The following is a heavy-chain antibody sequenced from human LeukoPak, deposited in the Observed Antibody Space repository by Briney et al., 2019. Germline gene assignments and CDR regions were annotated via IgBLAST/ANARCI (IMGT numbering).Heavy chain of an antibody. J-gene: IGHJ4*02. Sequence: SETLSLTCTVSGGSISIANYYWEWIRQPPGKGLEWIGSIYYSGSTYYNPSLKSRVTISVDTSKNQLSLKLSSLTAADPAVYYCARRRFGEPTGNWGQGTLVTVSS. D-gene: IGHD3-10*01. CDR1: GGSISIANYY. CDR2: IYYSGST. CDR3: ARRRFGEPTGN. V-gene: IGHV4-39*01.